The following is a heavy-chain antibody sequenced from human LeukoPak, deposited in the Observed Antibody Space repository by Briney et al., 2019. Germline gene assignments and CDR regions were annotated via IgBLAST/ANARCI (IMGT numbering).Heavy chain of an antibody. Sequence: EASVKVSCKASGGTFSSYAISWVRQAPGQGLEWMGWINPNSGGTNYAQKFQGRVTMTRDTSISTAYMELSRLRSDDTAVYYCARVAVVVAATVWWFDPWGEGTLVTVSS. CDR3: ARVAVVVAATVWWFDP. D-gene: IGHD2-15*01. CDR1: GGTFSSYA. V-gene: IGHV1-2*02. CDR2: INPNSGGT. J-gene: IGHJ5*02.